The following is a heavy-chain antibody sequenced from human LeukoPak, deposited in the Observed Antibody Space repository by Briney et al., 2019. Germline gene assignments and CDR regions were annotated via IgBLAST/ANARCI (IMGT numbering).Heavy chain of an antibody. Sequence: SVKVSCKASGGTFSSYAISWVRQAPGQGLEWMGRIIPILGIANCAQKFQGRVTITADKSTSTAYMELSSLRSEDTAVYYCARAPGYSSGWYYFDYWGQGTLVTVSS. D-gene: IGHD6-19*01. CDR3: ARAPGYSSGWYYFDY. CDR1: GGTFSSYA. CDR2: IIPILGIA. J-gene: IGHJ4*02. V-gene: IGHV1-69*04.